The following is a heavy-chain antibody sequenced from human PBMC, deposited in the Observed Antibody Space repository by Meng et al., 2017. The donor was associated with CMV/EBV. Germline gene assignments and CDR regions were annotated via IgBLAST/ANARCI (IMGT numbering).Heavy chain of an antibody. J-gene: IGHJ6*02. V-gene: IGHV3-30-3*01. D-gene: IGHD2-2*01. CDR2: ISYDGSNK. Sequence: SCKASGFTFSNYAIHWVRQAPGKGLEWVAVISYDGSNKYYTDSVRGRFTISRDNSKNTVYLQMNSLRAEDTAVYYCARDWYCSSTSCLYYYYYYGMDVWGQGTTVTVSS. CDR3: ARDWYCSSTSCLYYYYYYGMDV. CDR1: GFTFSNYA.